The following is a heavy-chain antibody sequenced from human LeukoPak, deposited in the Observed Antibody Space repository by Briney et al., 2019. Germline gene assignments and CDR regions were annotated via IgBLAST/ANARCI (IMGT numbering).Heavy chain of an antibody. CDR1: GFTFTRNC. J-gene: IGHJ4*02. CDR2: ISYDGSHQ. Sequence: PGRSLRLSCIASGFTFTRNCMQWVRQAPGKGLEWVAVISYDGSHQYSADSVKGRLSISRDNSRHTLYLQMNSLRPEDAAVYYCARARNGTLKYWGQGTLVIVSS. V-gene: IGHV3-30*01. CDR3: ARARNGTLKY. D-gene: IGHD1-26*01.